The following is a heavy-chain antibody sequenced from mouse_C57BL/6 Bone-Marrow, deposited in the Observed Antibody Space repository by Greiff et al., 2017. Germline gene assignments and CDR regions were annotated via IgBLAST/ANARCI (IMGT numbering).Heavy chain of an antibody. D-gene: IGHD4-1*01. V-gene: IGHV2-5*01. CDR1: GFSLTSYG. J-gene: IGHJ1*03. CDR3: AKTAGTGDWYFDV. Sequence: VQLQQSGPGLVQPSQSLSITCTVSGFSLTSYGVHWVRQSPGKGLEWLGVIWRGGSTDYNAAFMSRLSITKDNSKSQVFFKMNSLQAEDTAIYYCAKTAGTGDWYFDVWGTGTTVTVSS. CDR2: IWRGGST.